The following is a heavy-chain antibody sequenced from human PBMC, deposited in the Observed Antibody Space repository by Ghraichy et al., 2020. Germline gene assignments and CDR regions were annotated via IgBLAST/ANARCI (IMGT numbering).Heavy chain of an antibody. CDR1: GDSVSSNSAA. D-gene: IGHD5-12*01. V-gene: IGHV6-1*01. Sequence: SQTLSLTCAISGDSVSSNSAAWNWIRQSPSRGLEWLGSTYYRSKWYNDYAVSVKSRITINPDTSKNQVSLQLNSVTPEDTAAYYCARDPIVATAGWYFDLWGRGTLVTVSS. CDR3: ARDPIVATAGWYFDL. J-gene: IGHJ2*01. CDR2: TYYRSKWYN.